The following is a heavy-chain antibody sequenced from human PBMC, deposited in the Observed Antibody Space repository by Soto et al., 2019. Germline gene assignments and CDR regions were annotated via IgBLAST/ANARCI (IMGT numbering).Heavy chain of an antibody. CDR2: ISGSGGST. CDR1: GFTFSSYA. V-gene: IGHV3-23*01. CDR3: AKDTVRFLERYREKYYFDY. D-gene: IGHD3-3*01. Sequence: PGGSLRLSCAASGFTFSSYAMSWVRQAPGKGLEWVSAISGSGGSTYYADSVKGRFTISRDNSKNTLYLQMNSLRAEDTAVYYCAKDTVRFLERYREKYYFDYWGQGTLVTVSS. J-gene: IGHJ4*02.